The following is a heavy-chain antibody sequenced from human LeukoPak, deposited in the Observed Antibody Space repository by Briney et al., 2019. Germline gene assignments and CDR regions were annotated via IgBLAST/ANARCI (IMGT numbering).Heavy chain of an antibody. J-gene: IGHJ1*01. V-gene: IGHV3-74*01. Sequence: GGSLRLSCAASGFTFSSYWMHWVRQAPGKGLVWVSRIKSDGSTNYADSVKGRFTISRDNAKNTVSLQMNSLRAEDTGVYYCARTPSEIGGYYPEYFRHWGQGTLVTVSS. CDR1: GFTFSSYW. CDR3: ARTPSEIGGYYPEYFRH. CDR2: IKSDGST. D-gene: IGHD3-22*01.